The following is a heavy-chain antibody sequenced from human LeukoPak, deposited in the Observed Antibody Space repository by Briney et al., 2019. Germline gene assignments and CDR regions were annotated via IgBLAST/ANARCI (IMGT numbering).Heavy chain of an antibody. CDR2: IKSDGITI. CDR3: ARDRDSGDYTAAPGDY. D-gene: IGHD4-17*01. CDR1: GFTFSNYM. V-gene: IGHV3-74*01. J-gene: IGHJ4*02. Sequence: QTGGSLRLSCAASGFTFSNYMMHWVRQAPGKGLVWVSRIKSDGITITYADSVKGRFTISRDSAKNSLYLQMNSLRDEDTAVYYCARDRDSGDYTAAPGDYWGQGTLVTVSS.